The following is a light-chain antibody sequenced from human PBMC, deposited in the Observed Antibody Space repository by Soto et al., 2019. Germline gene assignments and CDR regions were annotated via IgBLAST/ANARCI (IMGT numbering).Light chain of an antibody. V-gene: IGKV1-39*01. J-gene: IGKJ1*01. CDR1: QSISSY. CDR2: AAS. CDR3: QQSYSTFSWT. Sequence: DIQMTQSPSSLSASVGDRVTITCRASQSISSYLNWYQQKPGKAPKLLIYAASSLQSGVPSRFSGSGSGTDFTLTISSLQPEDFATYYCQQSYSTFSWTFGQGTKLDNK.